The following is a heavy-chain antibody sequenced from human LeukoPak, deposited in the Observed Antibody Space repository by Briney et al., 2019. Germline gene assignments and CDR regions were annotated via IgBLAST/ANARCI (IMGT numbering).Heavy chain of an antibody. CDR2: INPNSGGT. CDR3: ARQPPGYCSGGSCYGGWFDP. V-gene: IGHV1-2*02. CDR1: GYTFTGYY. J-gene: IGHJ5*02. Sequence: GASVKVSCKASGYTFTGYYMHWVRQAPGQGLEWMGWINPNSGGTNYAQKFQGRVTMTRDTSISTAYMELSRLRFDDTAVYYCARQPPGYCSGGSCYGGWFDPWGQGTLVTVSS. D-gene: IGHD2-15*01.